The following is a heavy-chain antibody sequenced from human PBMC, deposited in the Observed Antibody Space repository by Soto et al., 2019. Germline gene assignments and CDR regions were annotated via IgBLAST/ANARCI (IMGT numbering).Heavy chain of an antibody. CDR2: ISWNSGTI. Sequence: EVQVVESGGGVVQPGRSLRLSCAASGFSFDDYAMHWVRQAPGKGLEWVSGISWNSGTIGYADSVKGRFTISREKAKNSLYLQMNSLRAEDTALYYCAKRTGGTANGMGVWGQGTTVTVSS. CDR1: GFSFDDYA. J-gene: IGHJ6*02. D-gene: IGHD2-21*02. V-gene: IGHV3-9*01. CDR3: AKRTGGTANGMGV.